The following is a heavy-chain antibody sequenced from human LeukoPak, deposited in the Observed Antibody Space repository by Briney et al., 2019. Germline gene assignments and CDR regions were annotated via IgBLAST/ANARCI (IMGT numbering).Heavy chain of an antibody. CDR3: AKDTGYSSGWYYYYYGMDV. CDR2: ISGSGGST. D-gene: IGHD6-19*01. CDR1: GFTFSSYA. J-gene: IGHJ6*02. Sequence: GGSLRLSCAASGFTFSSYAMSWVRQAPGKGLKWVSAISGSGGSTYYADSVKGRFTISRDNSKNTLYLQMNSLRAEDTAVYYCAKDTGYSSGWYYYYYGMDVWGQGTTVTVSS. V-gene: IGHV3-23*01.